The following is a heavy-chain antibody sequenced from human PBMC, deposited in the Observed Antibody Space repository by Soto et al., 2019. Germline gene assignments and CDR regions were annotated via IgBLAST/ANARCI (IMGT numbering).Heavy chain of an antibody. Sequence: SETLSLTCTVSGGSISSGGYYWSWIRQHPGKGLEWIGYIYYSGSTYYNPSLKSRVTISVDTSKNQFSLKLSSVTAADTAVYYCARATMVRGVDHFDYWGQGTLVTVSS. CDR3: ARATMVRGVDHFDY. CDR1: GGSISSGGYY. J-gene: IGHJ4*02. D-gene: IGHD3-10*01. V-gene: IGHV4-31*03. CDR2: IYYSGST.